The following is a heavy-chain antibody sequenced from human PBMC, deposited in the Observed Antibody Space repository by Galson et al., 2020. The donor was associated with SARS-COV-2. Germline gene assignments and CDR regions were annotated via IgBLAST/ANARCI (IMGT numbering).Heavy chain of an antibody. J-gene: IGHJ6*02. CDR3: AKDGGAIVYYSYGMDG. Sequence: GESLKISCAASGFTFSYYAMTWVRQAPGKGLEWVSAISGSGTSTYYADSVKGRFTISRDQSKKTMYLQMNSLRAEDTAVYYCAKDGGAIVYYSYGMDGWGQGTTVTVSS. V-gene: IGHV3-23*01. CDR2: ISGSGTST. D-gene: IGHD3-16*01. CDR1: GFTFSYYA.